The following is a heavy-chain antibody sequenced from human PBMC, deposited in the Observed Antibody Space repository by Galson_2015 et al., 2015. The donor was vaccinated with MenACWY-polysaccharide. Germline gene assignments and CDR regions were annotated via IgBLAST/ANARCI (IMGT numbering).Heavy chain of an antibody. Sequence: ATLSLTCAVNGGSFSDYYWTWIRQAPGMRPEWIGEVNHSGTTNYTPSLKSRVTISVDTSKNQFSLKLTSVTVADTAVYYCARGDFWSGSPWDFWGQGTLVTVSS. V-gene: IGHV4-34*01. CDR3: ARGDFWSGSPWDF. D-gene: IGHD3-3*01. CDR1: GGSFSDYY. J-gene: IGHJ4*02. CDR2: VNHSGTT.